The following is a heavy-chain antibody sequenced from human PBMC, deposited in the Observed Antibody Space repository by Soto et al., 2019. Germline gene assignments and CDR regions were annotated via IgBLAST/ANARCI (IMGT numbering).Heavy chain of an antibody. V-gene: IGHV1-2*02. J-gene: IGHJ4*01. Sequence: QVQRVQSGAEVKKPGASVNVSCKASGYTFTVYYMHWVRQAPGQGLEWMGWINPKSGGTMYPQKFQGSVTMTGDTSISTAYMALTRLRSDDTAVYYCARALAKGGGIAGFDYCGPVTLVTVSS. CDR3: ARALAKGGGIAGFDY. CDR2: INPKSGGT. CDR1: GYTFTVYY. D-gene: IGHD1-26*01.